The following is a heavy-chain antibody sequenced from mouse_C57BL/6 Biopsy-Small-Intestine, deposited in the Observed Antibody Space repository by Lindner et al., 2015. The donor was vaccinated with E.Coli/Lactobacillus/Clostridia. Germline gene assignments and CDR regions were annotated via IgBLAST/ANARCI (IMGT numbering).Heavy chain of an antibody. Sequence: SVKVSCKASGYTFNDYFMHWLRQAPGQGLEWLGWINPDSGSTMYPQKFQGRVTMTRDTSISTAYVEMSGLTSDDSAVYYCARASCSVTSCGIKNYYSYAMGVWGQGTTVTVSS. CDR3: ARASCSVTSCGIKNYYSYAMGV. J-gene: IGHJ1*01. CDR1: GYTFNDYF. D-gene: IGHD1-1*01. V-gene: IGHV1-84*01. CDR2: INPDSGST.